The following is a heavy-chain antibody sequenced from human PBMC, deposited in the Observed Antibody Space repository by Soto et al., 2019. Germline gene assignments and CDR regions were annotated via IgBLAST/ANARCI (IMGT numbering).Heavy chain of an antibody. CDR3: ARQHYGDYFDY. Sequence: EVQLVESGGGLVQTGGSLRLSCAASGFDFRKFWMNWIRHVPGKGLEWVATIKDDGSQKLYVDSVRGRFSISRDNVMNFVLLEMISLRVGDTSTYYCARQHYGDYFDYWGQGVVVTVSS. J-gene: IGHJ4*02. V-gene: IGHV3-7*01. D-gene: IGHD3-10*01. CDR2: IKDDGSQK. CDR1: GFDFRKFW.